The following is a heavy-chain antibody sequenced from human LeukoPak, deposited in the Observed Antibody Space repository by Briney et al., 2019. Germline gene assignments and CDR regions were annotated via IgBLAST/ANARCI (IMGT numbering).Heavy chain of an antibody. J-gene: IGHJ3*02. CDR2: IYYSGSA. V-gene: IGHV4-59*01. CDR1: GGSISSYY. CDR3: ARDPGSGYYKDAFDI. Sequence: SETLSLTCTVSGGSISSYYWSWIRQPPGKGLEWIGYIYYSGSANYNPSLKSRVTISVDTSKNQFSLKLSSVTAADTAVYYCARDPGSGYYKDAFDIWGQGTMVTVSS. D-gene: IGHD3-22*01.